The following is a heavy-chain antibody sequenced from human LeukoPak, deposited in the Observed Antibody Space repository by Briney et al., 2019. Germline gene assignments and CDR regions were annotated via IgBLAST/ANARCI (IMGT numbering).Heavy chain of an antibody. J-gene: IGHJ4*02. V-gene: IGHV3-33*01. CDR2: IWYDGSNQ. Sequence: GRSLRLSCAASGFTFRSYGMHWVRQAPGKGLEWVAIIWYDGSNQYYRESVKGRFTVSRDNSKNTLYLQMDSLRAEDTAVYYCARSHPGTTVDAYWGQGTLVTVSS. CDR3: ARSHPGTTVDAY. D-gene: IGHD6-19*01. CDR1: GFTFRSYG.